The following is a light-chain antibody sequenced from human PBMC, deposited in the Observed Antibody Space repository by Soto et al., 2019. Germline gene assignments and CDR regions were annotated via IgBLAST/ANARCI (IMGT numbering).Light chain of an antibody. CDR3: QQYNSYSEA. CDR2: KAS. Sequence: DIQMTQSPSTLSGSVGDRVTITCRASQTISSWLAWYQQKPCKAPKLLIYKASTLKSGVPSRFSGSGSGTEFTLTISSLPPEVFAIHDCQQYNSYSEAFGQGNKLELK. CDR1: QTISSW. V-gene: IGKV1-5*03. J-gene: IGKJ1*01.